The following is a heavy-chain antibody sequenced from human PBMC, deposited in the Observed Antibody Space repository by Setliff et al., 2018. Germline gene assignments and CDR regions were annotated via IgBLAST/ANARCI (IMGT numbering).Heavy chain of an antibody. CDR1: GGSLNSGSYY. D-gene: IGHD1-26*01. J-gene: IGHJ5*02. CDR3: ARDNTILGATDH. CDR2: LHTSGST. V-gene: IGHV4-61*02. Sequence: PSETLSLTCAVSGGSLNSGSYYWSWIRQSTERGLEWLGRLHTSGSTTYNPALNSRVTISVDTSTNQFSLRLTSLTAADTAVYFCARDNTILGATDHWGQVTLVTVSS.